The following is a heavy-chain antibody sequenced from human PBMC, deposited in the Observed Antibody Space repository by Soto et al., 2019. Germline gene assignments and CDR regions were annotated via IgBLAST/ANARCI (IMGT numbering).Heavy chain of an antibody. CDR3: AKDWGKEFDY. CDR1: GFTFSSYA. J-gene: IGHJ4*02. D-gene: IGHD3-16*01. Sequence: EVQLLESGGGLVQPGGSLRLSCAASGFTFSSYAMSWVRQAPGKGLEWVSAISGSGGSTYYADSVKGRFTISRDNSKNTLYLHLNSLRAEDTAVNYCAKDWGKEFDYWGQGTLVTVSS. V-gene: IGHV3-23*01. CDR2: ISGSGGST.